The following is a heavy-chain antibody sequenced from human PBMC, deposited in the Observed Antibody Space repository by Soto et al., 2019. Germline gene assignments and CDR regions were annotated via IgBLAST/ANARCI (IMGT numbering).Heavy chain of an antibody. CDR3: ARGVLEWLLRDSYYYYMDV. J-gene: IGHJ6*03. V-gene: IGHV4-59*01. D-gene: IGHD3-3*01. Sequence: QVQLQESGPGLVKPSETLSLTCTVSGDSTSSSYWNWIRQAPGKGLEWIGYIDDTGSTNYNPSLKSRVTLSVDPSNNQYSLKLSSVTAADTAVYYCARGVLEWLLRDSYYYYMDVWGKGTTVTVSS. CDR2: IDDTGST. CDR1: GDSTSSSY.